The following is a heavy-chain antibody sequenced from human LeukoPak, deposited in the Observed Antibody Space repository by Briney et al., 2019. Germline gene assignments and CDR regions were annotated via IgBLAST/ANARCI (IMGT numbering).Heavy chain of an antibody. CDR1: GFTFDDYA. V-gene: IGHV3-9*01. CDR3: AKGRYYYYYGMDV. Sequence: PGGSLRLSCAASGFTFDDYAMHWVRHAPGKGLEWFSGISWNSGSIGYADSVKGRFTISRDNAKNSLYLQMNSLRAEDTALYYCAKGRYYYYYGMDVWGQGTTVTVSS. J-gene: IGHJ6*02. CDR2: ISWNSGSI.